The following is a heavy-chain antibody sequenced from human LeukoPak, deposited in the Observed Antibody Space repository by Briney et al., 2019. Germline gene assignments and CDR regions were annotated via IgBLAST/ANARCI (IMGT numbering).Heavy chain of an antibody. V-gene: IGHV4-34*01. J-gene: IGHJ4*02. CDR2: IDHSGST. CDR1: GGSFRGYY. Sequence: SETLSLTCAVYGGSFRGYYWSWLRQPPGKGLEWIGEIDHSGSTHYNPSLSRRVTISVDTSKNQFSLKLNSVTAADTAVYYCARGEVLFGESDYWGQGTLVTVSS. CDR3: ARGEVLFGESDY. D-gene: IGHD3-10*01.